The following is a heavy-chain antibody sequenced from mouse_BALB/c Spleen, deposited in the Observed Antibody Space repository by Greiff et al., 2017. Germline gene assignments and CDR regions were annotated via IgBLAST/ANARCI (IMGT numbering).Heavy chain of an antibody. J-gene: IGHJ2*01. Sequence: EVQLVESGGDLVKPGGSLKLSCAASGFTFSSYGMSWVRQTPDKRLEWVATISSGGSYTYYPDSVKGRFTISRDNAKNTLYLQMSSLKSEDTAMYYCARRGVVASYYFDYWGQGTTLTVSS. V-gene: IGHV5-6*01. CDR3: ARRGVVASYYFDY. CDR1: GFTFSSYG. CDR2: ISSGGSYT. D-gene: IGHD1-1*01.